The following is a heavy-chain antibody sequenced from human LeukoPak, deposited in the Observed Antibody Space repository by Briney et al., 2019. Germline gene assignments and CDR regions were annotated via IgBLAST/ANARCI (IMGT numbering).Heavy chain of an antibody. CDR3: ATGSYYDILTGYHSAGSDHFYYYYMDV. CDR2: FDREEGET. CDR1: GYSLRELS. V-gene: IGHV1-24*01. Sequence: ASVKVSCKVSGYSLRELSMHLAQQAPGRGLEWMGGFDREEGETIYAQMVQGRVTMTEDTSTDTAYVELSSLRSEDTALYYCATGSYYDILTGYHSAGSDHFYYYYMDVWGKGTTVTVSS. J-gene: IGHJ6*03. D-gene: IGHD3-9*01.